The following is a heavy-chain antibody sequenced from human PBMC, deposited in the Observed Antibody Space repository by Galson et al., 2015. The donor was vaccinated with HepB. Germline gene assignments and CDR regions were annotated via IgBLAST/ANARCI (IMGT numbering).Heavy chain of an antibody. CDR2: IIPILGIA. CDR3: ARSLSSDAFDI. J-gene: IGHJ3*02. Sequence: SVKVSCKASGGTFSSYAISWVRQAPGQGLEWMGRIIPILGIANYAQKFQGRVTITADKSTSTAYMELSSLRSEDTAVYYCARSLSSDAFDIWGQGTMVTVSS. CDR1: GGTFSSYA. D-gene: IGHD2-2*01. V-gene: IGHV1-69*04.